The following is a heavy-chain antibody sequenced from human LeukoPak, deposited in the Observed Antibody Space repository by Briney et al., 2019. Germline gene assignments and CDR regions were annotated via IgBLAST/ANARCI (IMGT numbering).Heavy chain of an antibody. CDR3: AKEPSYPWGDYYGMDV. CDR1: GFTFSSYA. Sequence: GGSLRLSCAASGFTFSSYAMHWVRQAPGKGLEWVAVISYDGSNKYYADSVKGRFTISRDNSKNTLYLQMNSLRAEDTAVYYCAKEPSYPWGDYYGMDVWGQGTTVTVSS. V-gene: IGHV3-30-3*01. CDR2: ISYDGSNK. D-gene: IGHD1-26*01. J-gene: IGHJ6*02.